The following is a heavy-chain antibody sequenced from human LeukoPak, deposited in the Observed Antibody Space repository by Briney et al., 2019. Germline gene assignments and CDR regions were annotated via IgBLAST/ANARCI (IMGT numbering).Heavy chain of an antibody. Sequence: GASVKVSCKASGYTFTSYYMHWVRQAPGQGLEWMGIINPSGGSTSYAQKFQGRVTMTRDTSTSTVYMELSSLRSEDTAVYYCARSIAAAGTALLYFDYWGQGTLVTVSS. J-gene: IGHJ4*02. V-gene: IGHV1-46*01. CDR3: ARSIAAAGTALLYFDY. CDR1: GYTFTSYY. D-gene: IGHD6-13*01. CDR2: INPSGGST.